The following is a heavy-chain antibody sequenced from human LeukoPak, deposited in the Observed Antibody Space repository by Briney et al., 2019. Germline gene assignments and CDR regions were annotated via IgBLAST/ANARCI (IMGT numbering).Heavy chain of an antibody. Sequence: ASVKVSCKASGYTFTDYALHWVRQAPGQSLEWMGWITTGRGETRYSQEFQRRITFTRDTSTSTVYMDLSDLRSEDTAVYYCARDRVGQQLVGRNYYYYYMDVWGKGTTVTISS. V-gene: IGHV1-3*03. CDR1: GYTFTDYA. CDR3: ARDRVGQQLVGRNYYYYYMDV. CDR2: ITTGRGET. D-gene: IGHD6-13*01. J-gene: IGHJ6*03.